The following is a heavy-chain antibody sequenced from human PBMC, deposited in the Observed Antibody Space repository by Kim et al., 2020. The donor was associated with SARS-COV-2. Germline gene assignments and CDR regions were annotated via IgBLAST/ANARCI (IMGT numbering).Heavy chain of an antibody. V-gene: IGHV5-51*01. CDR1: GYSFTSYW. D-gene: IGHD3-10*01. CDR3: ARDYGSGSYYGIDGVMEFDY. CDR2: IYPGDSDT. Sequence: GESLKISCKGSGYSFTSYWIGWVRQMPGKGLEWMGIIYPGDSDTRYSPSFQGQVTISADKSISTAYLQWSSLKASDTAMYYCARDYGSGSYYGIDGVMEFDYWGQGTLVTVSS. J-gene: IGHJ4*02.